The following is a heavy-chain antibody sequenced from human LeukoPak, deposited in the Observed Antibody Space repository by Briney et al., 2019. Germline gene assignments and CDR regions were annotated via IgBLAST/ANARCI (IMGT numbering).Heavy chain of an antibody. Sequence: GGSLRLSCAASGFTFSSYGMHWVRQAPGKGLEWVAVIWYDGSNKYYADSVKGRFTISRDNSKNTLYLQMNSLRAEDTAVYYCARAYGSGSYGTFDYYYYMDVWGKGTTGTVSS. J-gene: IGHJ6*03. V-gene: IGHV3-33*01. CDR2: IWYDGSNK. D-gene: IGHD3-10*01. CDR1: GFTFSSYG. CDR3: ARAYGSGSYGTFDYYYYMDV.